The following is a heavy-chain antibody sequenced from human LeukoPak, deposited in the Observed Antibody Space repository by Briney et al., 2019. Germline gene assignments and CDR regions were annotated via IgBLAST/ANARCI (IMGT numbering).Heavy chain of an antibody. CDR1: GFTFSAYG. D-gene: IGHD1-26*01. V-gene: IGHV3-33*01. CDR3: AREESGSYFSWSVGYFDY. CDR2: IWYDGSNK. Sequence: GRSLRLSCAASGFTFSAYGMHWVRQAPGKGLEWVAVIWYDGSNKYYADSVKGRFTISRDSSKNSLYLQMNSLRDEDTAVYYCAREESGSYFSWSVGYFDYWGQGTLVTVSS. J-gene: IGHJ4*02.